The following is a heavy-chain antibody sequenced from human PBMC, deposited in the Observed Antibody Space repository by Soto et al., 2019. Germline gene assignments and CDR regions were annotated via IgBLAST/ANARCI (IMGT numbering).Heavy chain of an antibody. V-gene: IGHV1-2*02. CDR1: GYTFTGYY. J-gene: IGHJ4*02. Sequence: RASVKVSCKASGYTFTGYYMHWVRQAPGQGLEWMGWINPNSGGTNYAQKFRGRVTMTRDTSISTAYMELSRLRSDDTAVYYCARSPHYDPPFDYWGQGTLVTVSS. CDR3: ARSPHYDPPFDY. D-gene: IGHD3-22*01. CDR2: INPNSGGT.